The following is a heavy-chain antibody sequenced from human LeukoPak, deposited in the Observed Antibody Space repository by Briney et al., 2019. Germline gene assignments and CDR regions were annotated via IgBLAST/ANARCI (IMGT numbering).Heavy chain of an antibody. CDR1: GFTFSSYS. V-gene: IGHV3-48*04. CDR2: ISSSSSTI. D-gene: IGHD1-20*01. CDR3: VKEPAITGIEDY. J-gene: IGHJ4*02. Sequence: GGSLRLSCAASGFTFSSYSMNWVRQAPGKGLEWVSYISSSSSTIYYADSVKGRFTISRDNAKNSLYLQMNRLRADETAIYYCVKEPAITGIEDYWGLGTLVTVSS.